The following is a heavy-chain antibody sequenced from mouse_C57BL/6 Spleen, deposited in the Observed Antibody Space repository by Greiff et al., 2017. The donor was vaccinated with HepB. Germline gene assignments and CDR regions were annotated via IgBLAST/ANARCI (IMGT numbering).Heavy chain of an antibody. CDR3: TRYQLGKDY. CDR1: GYTFTDYE. Sequence: VQVVESGAELVRPGASVTLSCKASGYTFTDYEMHWVKQTPVHGLEWIGAIDPETGGTAYNQKFKGKAILTADKSSSTAYMELRSLTSEDSAVYYCTRYQLGKDYWGQGTTLTVSS. V-gene: IGHV1-15*01. D-gene: IGHD4-1*02. J-gene: IGHJ2*01. CDR2: IDPETGGT.